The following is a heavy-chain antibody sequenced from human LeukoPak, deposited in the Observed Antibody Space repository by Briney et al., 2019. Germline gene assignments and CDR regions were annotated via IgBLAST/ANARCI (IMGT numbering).Heavy chain of an antibody. CDR1: GYTFTGYY. V-gene: IGHV1-2*02. Sequence: ASVKVSCKASGYTFTGYYMHWVRQAPGQGLEWMGWINPNSGGTNYAQKFQGRVTMTRDTSISTAYMELSRLRSDDTAVYYCASRSPRYSSGWLSIDYWGQRTLVTVSS. CDR3: ASRSPRYSSGWLSIDY. J-gene: IGHJ4*02. D-gene: IGHD6-19*01. CDR2: INPNSGGT.